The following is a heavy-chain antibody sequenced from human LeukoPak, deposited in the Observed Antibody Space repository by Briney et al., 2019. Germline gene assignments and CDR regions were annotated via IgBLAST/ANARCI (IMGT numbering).Heavy chain of an antibody. Sequence: GGSLRLSCAASGFTFSSYSMNWVRQAPGKGLEWVSSISSSSSYIYYADSVKGRFTISRDNAKNSLYLQMNSLRAEDTAVYYCAKGALESYYDSSGYYYYWGQGTLVTVSS. D-gene: IGHD3-22*01. V-gene: IGHV3-21*01. CDR3: AKGALESYYDSSGYYYY. CDR1: GFTFSSYS. J-gene: IGHJ4*02. CDR2: ISSSSSYI.